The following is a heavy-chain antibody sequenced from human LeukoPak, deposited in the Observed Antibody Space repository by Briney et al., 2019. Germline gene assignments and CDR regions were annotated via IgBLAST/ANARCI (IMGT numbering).Heavy chain of an antibody. D-gene: IGHD3-3*01. J-gene: IGHJ5*02. Sequence: ASVKVSCKASGYTFTSYDINWVRQATGQGLEWMGWMNPNSGNTGYAQKFQGRVTITRNTSISTAYMELSSLRSEDTAVYYCARLHRPDYDFWSGYPFDPWGRGTLVTVSS. CDR1: GYTFTSYD. V-gene: IGHV1-8*03. CDR3: ARLHRPDYDFWSGYPFDP. CDR2: MNPNSGNT.